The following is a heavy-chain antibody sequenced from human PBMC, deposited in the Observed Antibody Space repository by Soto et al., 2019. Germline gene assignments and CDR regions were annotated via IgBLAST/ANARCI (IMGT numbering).Heavy chain of an antibody. J-gene: IGHJ2*01. CDR1: GTSITRYY. CDR3: GRRGYFDL. Sequence: QVQLLESGPGLVKPSETLSLTCTVSGTSITRYYWSWIRQSPGKGLEWIGYYFHTGDSKYNPSLXSXVXXSVDTSKNQLSLSLSSVTAADTAVYYCGRRGYFDLWGRGTLVTVSS. V-gene: IGHV4-59*01. CDR2: YFHTGDS.